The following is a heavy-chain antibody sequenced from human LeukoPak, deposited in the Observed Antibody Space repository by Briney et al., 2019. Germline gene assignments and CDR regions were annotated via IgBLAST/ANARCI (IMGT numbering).Heavy chain of an antibody. CDR3: ARDSLPSGYDLHYFDY. J-gene: IGHJ4*02. Sequence: PGGSLRLSCAASGFTFSDYYMSWIRQAPGKGLEWVSYISSSGSTIYYADSVKGRFTISRDNAKNSLYLQMNSLRAEDTAVYYCARDSLPSGYDLHYFDYWGQGTLVTVSS. CDR1: GFTFSDYY. CDR2: ISSSGSTI. D-gene: IGHD5-12*01. V-gene: IGHV3-11*01.